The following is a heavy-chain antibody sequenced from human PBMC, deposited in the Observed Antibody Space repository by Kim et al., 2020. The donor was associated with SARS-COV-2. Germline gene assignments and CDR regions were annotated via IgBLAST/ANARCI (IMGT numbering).Heavy chain of an antibody. CDR1: GASISSSSC. J-gene: IGHJ5*01. V-gene: IGHV4-4*02. CDR3: SRGVSSAWTLRAWFDS. D-gene: IGHD3-22*01. Sequence: SETLSLTCVVSGASISSSSCWSWVRQPPGKGLEWIGEVDHSGTTSYNVSLKNRVSILVDKSKNQFSLRLTSVSAADTAVYYCSRGVSSAWTLRAWFDS. CDR2: VDHSGTT.